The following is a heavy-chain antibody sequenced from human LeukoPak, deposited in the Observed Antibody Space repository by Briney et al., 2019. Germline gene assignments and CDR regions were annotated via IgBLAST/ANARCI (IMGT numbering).Heavy chain of an antibody. J-gene: IGHJ4*02. CDR1: GFNVSSNY. D-gene: IGHD2-2*01. Sequence: GGSLRLSCAASGFNVSSNYMSWVRQAPGKGLEWVSVIYSGGSTYYADSVKGRLTISRDNSKNTLYLQMISLRAEDTAVYYCARVYCSSTSCPLVDYWGQGTLVTVSS. CDR3: ARVYCSSTSCPLVDY. V-gene: IGHV3-66*02. CDR2: IYSGGST.